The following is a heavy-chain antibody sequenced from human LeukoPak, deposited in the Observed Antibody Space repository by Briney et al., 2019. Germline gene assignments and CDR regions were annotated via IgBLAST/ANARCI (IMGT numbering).Heavy chain of an antibody. V-gene: IGHV1-8*03. CDR1: GYTFTSYD. Sequence: ASVKVSCKASGYTFTSYDINWVRQATGQGLEWMGWMNPNSGNTGYAQNFQGRVTITRDTSISTAYMELSSLRSEDTAAYYCARGLPTVVTPWGQGTLVTVSS. D-gene: IGHD4-23*01. CDR2: MNPNSGNT. J-gene: IGHJ5*02. CDR3: ARGLPTVVTP.